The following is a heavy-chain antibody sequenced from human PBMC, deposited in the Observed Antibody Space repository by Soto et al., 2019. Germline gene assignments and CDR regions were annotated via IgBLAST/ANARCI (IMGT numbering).Heavy chain of an antibody. CDR3: ARGGPYYDYILGSYPGYDY. D-gene: IGHD3-16*02. CDR1: GGSFSGYY. Sequence: QVQLQQWGAGLLKPSETLSLTCAVYGGSFSGYYWSWIRQPPGKGLEWIGEINHSGSTNYNPSLKSRVTISVETPKNQFSLKLSAVTAADTAVYYCARGGPYYDYILGSYPGYDYWGQGTLVTVSS. J-gene: IGHJ4*02. CDR2: INHSGST. V-gene: IGHV4-34*01.